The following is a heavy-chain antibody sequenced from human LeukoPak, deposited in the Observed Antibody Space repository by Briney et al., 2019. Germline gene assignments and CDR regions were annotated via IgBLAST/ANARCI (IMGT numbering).Heavy chain of an antibody. V-gene: IGHV3-30*18. CDR2: ISYDGSNK. D-gene: IGHD2-21*01. CDR1: GFTFSSYG. J-gene: IGHJ4*02. Sequence: GGSLRLSCAASGFTFSSYGMHWVRQAPGKGLEWVAVISYDGSNKYYADSVKGRFTISRDNSKNTLYLQMNSLRAEDAAVYFCAKAPVTSCRGAYCYPFDSWGQGTLVTVSS. CDR3: AKAPVTSCRGAYCYPFDS.